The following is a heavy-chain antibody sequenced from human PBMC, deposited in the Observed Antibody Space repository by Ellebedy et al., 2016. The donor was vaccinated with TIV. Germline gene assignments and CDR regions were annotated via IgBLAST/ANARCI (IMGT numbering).Heavy chain of an antibody. V-gene: IGHV1-3*01. CDR1: GYTFTSYA. CDR3: AREVAVGWFDP. Sequence: ASVKVSXXASGYTFTSYAIHRVRQAPGQRLEWMGWINAGNGNTKYSQRFQGRVTFTRDTSASTAYMELSSLRSEDTSVYYCAREVAVGWFDPWGQGTLVTVSS. D-gene: IGHD2-15*01. J-gene: IGHJ5*02. CDR2: INAGNGNT.